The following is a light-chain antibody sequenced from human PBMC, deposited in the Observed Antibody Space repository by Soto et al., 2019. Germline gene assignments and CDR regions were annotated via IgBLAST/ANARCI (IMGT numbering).Light chain of an antibody. J-gene: IGKJ3*01. Sequence: EIVLTQSPGTLSLSPGERATLSCRASQSVSSSYLAWYQQKPGQAPRLLIYGASSRVTGIPDRFSVSGSGTDFTLTISRLEPEDFAVYYCQQYGSSPISTFGPGTKVDI. CDR1: QSVSSSY. V-gene: IGKV3-20*01. CDR3: QQYGSSPIST. CDR2: GAS.